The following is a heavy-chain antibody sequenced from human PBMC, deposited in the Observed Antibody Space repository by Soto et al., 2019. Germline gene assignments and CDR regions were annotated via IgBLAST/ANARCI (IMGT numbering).Heavy chain of an antibody. J-gene: IGHJ6*02. CDR2: IIPIFGTA. V-gene: IGHV1-69*13. CDR1: GGTFSSYA. Sequence: SVKVSCKASGGTFSSYAISWVRQAPGQGLEWMGGIIPIFGTANYAQKFQGRVTITADESTSTAYMELSSLRSEDTAVYYCATCPEAAYSSSWSYYYGMDVWGQGTTVTVSS. CDR3: ATCPEAAYSSSWSYYYGMDV. D-gene: IGHD6-13*01.